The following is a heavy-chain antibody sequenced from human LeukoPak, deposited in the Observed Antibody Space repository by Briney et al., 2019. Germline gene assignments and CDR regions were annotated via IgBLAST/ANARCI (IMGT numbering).Heavy chain of an antibody. D-gene: IGHD3-10*01. CDR1: GGSISSSY. CDR2: IYYSGIT. CDR3: ARASGAFDY. Sequence: TSDTLSLTCTVSGGSISSSYWSWIRHPPGKGLECIGFIYYSGITNYNPSLKSRVTILLDTSKSQFSLKLNSVTAADTAVYYCARASGAFDYWGQGALVTVSS. V-gene: IGHV4-59*07. J-gene: IGHJ4*02.